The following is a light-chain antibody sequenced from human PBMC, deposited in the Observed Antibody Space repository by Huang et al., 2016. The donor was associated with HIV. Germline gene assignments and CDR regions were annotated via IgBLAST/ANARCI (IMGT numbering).Light chain of an antibody. CDR2: EGA. J-gene: IGKJ4*01. V-gene: IGKV3D-15*01. CDR1: QSVSSN. Sequence: EIAMPQSPATLSMSPVGRATLSCRASQSVSSNLSWYQQKPGQAPRHLIYEGATRATCIPARFSGSGSGTEFTLTISSLQSEDLAVYYCQQYNKWPPLTFGGGTKVEIK. CDR3: QQYNKWPPLT.